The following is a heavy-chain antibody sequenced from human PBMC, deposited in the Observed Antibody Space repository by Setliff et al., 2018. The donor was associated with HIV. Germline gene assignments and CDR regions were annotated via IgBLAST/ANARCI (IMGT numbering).Heavy chain of an antibody. Sequence: SETLSLTCSISGATIHYHYWSWIRQPPGKGLEWIGYVDYSGDTEYNPSLQSRATISRDPSKSQVSLNLNSATAADTAVYYCTRGPGGTVPKPLEAYDVWGRGAVVTVSS. CDR1: GATIHYHY. V-gene: IGHV4-59*11. J-gene: IGHJ3*01. D-gene: IGHD1-7*01. CDR2: VDYSGDT. CDR3: TRGPGGTVPKPLEAYDV.